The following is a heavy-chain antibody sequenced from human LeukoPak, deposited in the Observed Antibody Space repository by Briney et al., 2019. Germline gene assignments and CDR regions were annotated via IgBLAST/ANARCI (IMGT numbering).Heavy chain of an antibody. Sequence: GGSLRLSCAASGFTFSSYSMNWVRQAPGKGLEWVSSISSSSSYIYYADSVKGRFTISRDNAKNSLYLQMSSLRAEDTAVYYCARGLYSSSWYPIQPDYYFDYWGQGTLVTVSS. CDR2: ISSSSSYI. V-gene: IGHV3-21*01. CDR3: ARGLYSSSWYPIQPDYYFDY. CDR1: GFTFSSYS. D-gene: IGHD6-13*01. J-gene: IGHJ4*02.